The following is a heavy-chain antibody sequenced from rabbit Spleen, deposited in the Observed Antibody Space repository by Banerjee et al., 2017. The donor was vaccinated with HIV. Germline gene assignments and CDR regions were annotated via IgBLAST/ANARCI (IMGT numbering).Heavy chain of an antibody. D-gene: IGHD2-1*01. Sequence: QSLEESGGDLVKPGASLTLTCTASGFSFSSSDYMCWVRQAPGKGLEWISCIAGSSSGVSYSATWAKGRFTCSKTSSTTVTLQMTSLTAADTATYFCARGSATMTMVITGYYFNLWGPGTLVTVS. CDR2: IAGSSSGVS. CDR3: ARGSATMTMVITGYYFNL. J-gene: IGHJ4*01. CDR1: GFSFSSSDY. V-gene: IGHV1S40*01.